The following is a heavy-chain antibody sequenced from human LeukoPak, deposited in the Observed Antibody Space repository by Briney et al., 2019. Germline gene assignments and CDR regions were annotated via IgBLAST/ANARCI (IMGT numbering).Heavy chain of an antibody. CDR3: ARAVAVAGIRVDV. CDR1: GGSISTYY. J-gene: IGHJ6*04. Sequence: SETLSLTCTISGGSISTYYWSWIRLPAGKGLEWIGRMYTSGTTYYNPSLKSRVSMSLDTSKDQFSLKVSSVTAADTAVYYCARAVAVAGIRVDVWGKGTTVTVSS. V-gene: IGHV4-4*07. CDR2: MYTSGTT. D-gene: IGHD6-19*01.